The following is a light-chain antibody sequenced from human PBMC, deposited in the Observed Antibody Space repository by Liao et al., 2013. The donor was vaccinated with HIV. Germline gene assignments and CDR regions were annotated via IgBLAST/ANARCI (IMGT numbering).Light chain of an antibody. Sequence: SYELTQTPSVSVAPGNTARITCEGLNIETKSVHWYRQKPGQSPLLVIYQDTYRPSGIPERFSGSNSGNTATLTISGTQPTDEADYYCQAWDRNTAIFGGGTKLTVL. CDR2: QDT. J-gene: IGLJ2*01. V-gene: IGLV3-21*01. CDR1: NIETKS. CDR3: QAWDRNTAI.